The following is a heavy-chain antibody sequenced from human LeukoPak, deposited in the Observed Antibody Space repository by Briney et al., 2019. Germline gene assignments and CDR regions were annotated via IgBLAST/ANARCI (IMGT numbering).Heavy chain of an antibody. D-gene: IGHD2-8*02. V-gene: IGHV4-39*01. CDR2: IYYSGTT. CDR3: ARILAGQNAFDI. CDR1: GASISSSSYY. J-gene: IGHJ3*02. Sequence: SETLSLTCTVSGASISSSSYYWGWVRQPPGKGLEWIGTIYYSGTTTYNSSLKSRVTISVDTSKNQVSLKVSSVTAADTAMFYCARILAGQNAFDIWGQGTMVTVSS.